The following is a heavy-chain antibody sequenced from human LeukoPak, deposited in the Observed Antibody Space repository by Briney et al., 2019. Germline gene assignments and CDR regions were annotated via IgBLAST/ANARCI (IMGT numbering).Heavy chain of an antibody. CDR1: GYTFTAHF. CDR2: INSNNGGE. Sequence: GASVRVSCKASGYTFTAHFIHWVRQAPGQGLEWMGQINSNNGGEKYAPKFQGRVTVLRDTSINTIYLDLTSLTSDDTAVYYCAREPYTTSSDRHEKAFDYWGQGTLVTVSS. D-gene: IGHD6-6*01. V-gene: IGHV1-2*06. CDR3: AREPYTTSSDRHEKAFDY. J-gene: IGHJ4*02.